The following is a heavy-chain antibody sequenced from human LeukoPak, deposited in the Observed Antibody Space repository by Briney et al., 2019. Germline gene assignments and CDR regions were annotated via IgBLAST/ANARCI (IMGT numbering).Heavy chain of an antibody. CDR2: IYSGGST. D-gene: IGHD6-25*01. J-gene: IGHJ4*02. Sequence: GGSLRLSCAASGFTVSSNYMSWVRPAPGKGLEWVSVIYSGGSTYYPDSVNGRFTISRDNSKNTLYLQMNSLRAEDTAVYYCARVRQRYYFDYWGQGTLVTVSS. V-gene: IGHV3-53*01. CDR1: GFTVSSNY. CDR3: ARVRQRYYFDY.